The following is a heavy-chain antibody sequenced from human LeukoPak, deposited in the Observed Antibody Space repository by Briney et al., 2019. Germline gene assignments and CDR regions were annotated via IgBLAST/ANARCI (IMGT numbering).Heavy chain of an antibody. CDR2: INSDGSKT. CDR1: GFSFSSYW. D-gene: IGHD4-23*01. Sequence: GGSLRLSCAASGFSFSSYWMHWVRQAPGKGLVWVSSINSDGSKTTYADSVKGRFTISRDDAKNTLSLQMDSLRAEDTAVYYCAGELVTGSWGQGTLVTVSS. V-gene: IGHV3-74*01. CDR3: AGELVTGS. J-gene: IGHJ5*02.